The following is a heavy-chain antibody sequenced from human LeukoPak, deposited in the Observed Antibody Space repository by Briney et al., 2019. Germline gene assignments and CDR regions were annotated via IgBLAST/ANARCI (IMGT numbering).Heavy chain of an antibody. Sequence: PSETLSLTCTVSGGSISSSSYYWGWIRQPPGKGLGWIVSIYYSGSTYYTPSLKSRVTISVDTSKNQFSLKLSSVTAADPAVYYCARQKVAAAAGYWGQGTLVTVSS. D-gene: IGHD6-13*01. CDR1: GGSISSSSYY. CDR3: ARQKVAAAAGY. CDR2: IYYSGST. J-gene: IGHJ4*02. V-gene: IGHV4-39*01.